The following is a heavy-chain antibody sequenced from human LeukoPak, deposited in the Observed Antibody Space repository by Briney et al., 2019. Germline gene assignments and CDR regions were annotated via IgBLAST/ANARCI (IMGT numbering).Heavy chain of an antibody. V-gene: IGHV3-7*01. CDR1: GFTFSSYW. CDR2: IKQDGSEK. Sequence: GGSLRLSCAASGFTFSSYWMSWVRQAPGKGLEWVANIKQDGSEKNYVDSVKSRFTTSRDNAKTSLYLQMNSLRAEDTAVYYCARSLWPEDYWGQGTLVTVSS. J-gene: IGHJ4*02. CDR3: ARSLWPEDY. D-gene: IGHD5-18*01.